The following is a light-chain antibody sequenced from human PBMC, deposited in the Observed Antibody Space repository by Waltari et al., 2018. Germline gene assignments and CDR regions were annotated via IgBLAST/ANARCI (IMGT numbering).Light chain of an antibody. J-gene: IGLJ1*01. Sequence: QSALTQPASVSGSPGQSIAVSCTGTSSDVGTYNLVSWYQQRPGKAPKHIISEANKRPSGNSTRFSGSKSGNTASLTIAELQSEDEADYYCCSFAGRSTWVFGTGTKVIVL. V-gene: IGLV2-23*01. CDR2: EAN. CDR1: SSDVGTYNL. CDR3: CSFAGRSTWV.